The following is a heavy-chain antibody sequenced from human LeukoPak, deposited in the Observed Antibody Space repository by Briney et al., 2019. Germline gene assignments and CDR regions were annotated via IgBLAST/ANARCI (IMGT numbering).Heavy chain of an antibody. Sequence: ASVRVSCKASGYTFTSYGISWVRQAPGQGLEWMGWISAYNGNTNYAQKLQGRVTMTTDTSTSTAYMELRSLRSEDTAVYYCASRGSRGYSYGIFDYWGQGTLVAVSS. CDR3: ASRGSRGYSYGIFDY. J-gene: IGHJ4*02. V-gene: IGHV1-18*01. CDR2: ISAYNGNT. D-gene: IGHD5-18*01. CDR1: GYTFTSYG.